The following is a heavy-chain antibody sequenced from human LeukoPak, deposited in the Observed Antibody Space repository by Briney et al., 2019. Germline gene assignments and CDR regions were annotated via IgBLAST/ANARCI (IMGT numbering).Heavy chain of an antibody. CDR1: GFTVSSNY. J-gene: IGHJ4*02. CDR2: IYHSGST. CDR3: ARGDMITFGGSIGDY. V-gene: IGHV4-38-2*01. D-gene: IGHD3-16*01. Sequence: PGGSLRLSCAASGFTVSSNYMSWIRQPPGKGLEWIGSIYHSGSTYYNPSLKSRVTISVDTSKNQFSLKLSSVTAAATAVYYCARGDMITFGGSIGDYWGQGTLVTVSS.